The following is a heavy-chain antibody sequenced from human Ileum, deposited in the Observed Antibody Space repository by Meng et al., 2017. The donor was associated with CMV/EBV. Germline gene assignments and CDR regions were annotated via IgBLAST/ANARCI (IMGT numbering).Heavy chain of an antibody. D-gene: IGHD2-2*01. CDR3: AKALCRWGSDTSCYENA. V-gene: IGHV3-23*01. CDR2: INGHGTTT. J-gene: IGHJ5*02. CDR1: FTFSRYA. Sequence: FTFSRYAMSWIRQAPGRGMEWVSYINGHGTTTYYADSVRGRFTISRDNSENTLYLQMNSLRDEDTALYYCAKALCRWGSDTSCYENAWGQGTLVTVSS.